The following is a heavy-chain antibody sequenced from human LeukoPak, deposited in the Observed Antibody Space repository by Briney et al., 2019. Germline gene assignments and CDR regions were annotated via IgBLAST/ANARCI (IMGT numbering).Heavy chain of an antibody. Sequence: GGSLRLSCAAYGFTFNYHSMNWVRQAPGKGLEWMSYFSRSGDTIYYADSVKGRSTISRDNANNSLYLQMNSLRDEDTAVYYCARLLKYYYDSSGSGEDWYFDLWGRGTLVTVSS. CDR1: GFTFNYHS. J-gene: IGHJ2*01. D-gene: IGHD3-22*01. V-gene: IGHV3-48*02. CDR3: ARLLKYYYDSSGSGEDWYFDL. CDR2: FSRSGDTI.